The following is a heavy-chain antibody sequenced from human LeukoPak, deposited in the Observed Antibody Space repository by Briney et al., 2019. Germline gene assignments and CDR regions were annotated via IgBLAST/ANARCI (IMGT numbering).Heavy chain of an antibody. CDR1: GGSISRHY. D-gene: IGHD1-26*01. V-gene: IGHV4-59*08. CDR3: ARLYGSSGTYNWFDP. Sequence: SETLSLTCIVFGGSISRHYWTWIRQPPGKGLEWIGYIYYSGSTNYNPSLKSRVTISVDTSKNHFSLKLSSVTAADTAVYYCARLYGSSGTYNWFDPWGQGTLVTVSS. CDR2: IYYSGST. J-gene: IGHJ5*02.